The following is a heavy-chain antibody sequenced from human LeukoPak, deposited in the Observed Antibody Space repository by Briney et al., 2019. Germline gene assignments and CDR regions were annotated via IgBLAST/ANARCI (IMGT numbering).Heavy chain of an antibody. J-gene: IGHJ6*03. D-gene: IGHD3-16*01. CDR1: GGSISSYY. CDR2: IYYSGST. CDR3: ARSPEGGYYYYYMDV. Sequence: PSETLSLTCTVSGGSISSYYWSWIRQPPGKGLEWIGYIYYSGSTNYNPSLKSRVTISVDTSKNQFSLKLSSVTAADTAVYYCARSPEGGYYYYYMDVWGKGTTVTISS. V-gene: IGHV4-59*01.